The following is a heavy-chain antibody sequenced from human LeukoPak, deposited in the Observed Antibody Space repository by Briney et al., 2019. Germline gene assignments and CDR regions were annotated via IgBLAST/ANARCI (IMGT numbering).Heavy chain of an antibody. Sequence: ASVKVSCKASGYTFSNYGISWVRQAPGQGLEWMGWISAYNGDTKYAQNFQGRVTMTTDTSASTAYMELRSLRSDDTAVYFCARDPSNTSGYRIYFDYWGQGTLVTVSS. CDR1: GYTFSNYG. J-gene: IGHJ4*02. D-gene: IGHD3-22*01. V-gene: IGHV1-18*01. CDR3: ARDPSNTSGYRIYFDY. CDR2: ISAYNGDT.